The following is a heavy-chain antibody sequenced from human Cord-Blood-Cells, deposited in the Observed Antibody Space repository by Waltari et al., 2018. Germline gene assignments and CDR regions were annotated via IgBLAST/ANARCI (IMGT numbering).Heavy chain of an antibody. CDR1: GGSISSYY. CDR3: ARAIAAAGAFDI. Sequence: QVQLQESGPGLVKPSETLSLTCTVSGGSISSYYWSWIRQPPGKGLEWIGYIYSSGSTNYNPSLKSRVTISVDTSKNQFSLKLSSVTAADTAVYYCARAIAAAGAFDIWGQGTMVTVSS. V-gene: IGHV4-59*01. CDR2: IYSSGST. J-gene: IGHJ3*02. D-gene: IGHD6-13*01.